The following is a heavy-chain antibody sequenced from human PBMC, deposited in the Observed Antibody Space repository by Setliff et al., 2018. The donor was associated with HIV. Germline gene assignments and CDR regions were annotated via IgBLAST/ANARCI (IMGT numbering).Heavy chain of an antibody. CDR3: AHRPYNSPNWFDP. Sequence: TLSLTCTVSGGSISNYYWSWIRQPPGKALEWLALIYWDDDKRYNPSLESRLTITKDTSKNPVVLTMTNVDPDDTGTYYCAHRPYNSPNWFDPWGQGTLVTVSS. CDR2: IYWDDDK. V-gene: IGHV2-5*08. D-gene: IGHD1-20*01. CDR1: GGSISNYYW. J-gene: IGHJ5*02.